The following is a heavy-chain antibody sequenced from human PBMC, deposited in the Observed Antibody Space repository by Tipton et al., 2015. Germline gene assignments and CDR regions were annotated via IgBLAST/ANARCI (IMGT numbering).Heavy chain of an antibody. CDR2: IWYDGSNQ. CDR3: ARVYSSGWHFDY. Sequence: SLRLSCTASGFTFSYYGMHWVRQAPGKGLEWVAVIWYDGSNQYYADSVKGRFTISRDNSKNTLFLQMNSLRAEDTAVYYCARVYSSGWHFDYWGQGTLVTVSS. V-gene: IGHV3-33*08. D-gene: IGHD6-19*01. CDR1: GFTFSYYG. J-gene: IGHJ4*02.